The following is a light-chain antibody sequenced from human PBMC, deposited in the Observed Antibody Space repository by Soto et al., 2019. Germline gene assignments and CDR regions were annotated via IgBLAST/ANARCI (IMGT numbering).Light chain of an antibody. CDR3: SSYTTSSTVI. CDR2: DVS. CDR1: SSDVGAYNY. Sequence: QSALTQPASVSGSPGQSITISCTGTSSDVGAYNYVAWYQQHPDQAPKLMIYDVSNRPSGVSNRFSGSKSGNTASLTISGLQAEDEADYYCSSYTTSSTVIFGGGTKVTVL. J-gene: IGLJ2*01. V-gene: IGLV2-14*01.